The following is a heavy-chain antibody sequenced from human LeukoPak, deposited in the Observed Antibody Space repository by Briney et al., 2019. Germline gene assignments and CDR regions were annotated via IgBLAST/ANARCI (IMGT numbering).Heavy chain of an antibody. V-gene: IGHV4-34*01. D-gene: IGHD3-10*01. CDR1: GRSVSGYY. Sequence: PSETLSPTFAVYGRSVSGYYCGWIRQPPGKGKEWIGEINHSGSTNYNPSLRSRVTISVDTSKNQFSLKLSSVTAADTAVYYCARGLSGSGSYYTPMIGYYYMDVWGKGTTVTVSS. CDR2: INHSGST. CDR3: ARGLSGSGSYYTPMIGYYYMDV. J-gene: IGHJ6*03.